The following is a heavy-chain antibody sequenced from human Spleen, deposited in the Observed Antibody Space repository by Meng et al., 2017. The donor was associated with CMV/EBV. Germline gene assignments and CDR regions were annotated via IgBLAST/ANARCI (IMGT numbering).Heavy chain of an antibody. CDR3: SRVLIKTTAAHRGSNGGLDV. CDR2: INPNSGGT. D-gene: IGHD4-11*01. Sequence: ASVKVSCKASGYTFTGFYMNWVRQAPGQGLEWMGWINPNSGGTIYAQNFQGRVTMTTVTSTSTAYMDLRSLRFDDTDISYCSRVLIKTTAAHRGSNGGLDVWGQGTTVTVSS. CDR1: GYTFTGFY. J-gene: IGHJ6*02. V-gene: IGHV1-2*02.